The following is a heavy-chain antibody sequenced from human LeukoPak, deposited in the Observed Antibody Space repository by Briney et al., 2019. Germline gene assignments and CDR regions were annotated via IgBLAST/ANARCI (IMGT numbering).Heavy chain of an antibody. J-gene: IGHJ5*02. CDR3: TRGSDYYDSSGYYHVGWFDP. D-gene: IGHD3-22*01. CDR1: GFTFGDYA. V-gene: IGHV3-49*03. Sequence: GGSLRLSCTASGFTFGDYAMSWFRQAPGKGLEWVGFIRSKAYGGTTEYAASVKGRFTISRDDSKSIAYLQMNSLKTEDTAAYYCTRGSDYYDSSGYYHVGWFDPWGQGTLVTVSS. CDR2: IRSKAYGGTT.